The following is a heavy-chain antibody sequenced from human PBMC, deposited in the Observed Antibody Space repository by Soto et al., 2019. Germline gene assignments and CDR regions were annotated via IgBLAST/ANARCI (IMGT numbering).Heavy chain of an antibody. CDR3: ERGFNTGATIEGFDY. V-gene: IGHV1-69*13. CDR1: GATFSGSA. D-gene: IGHD1-1*01. Sequence: SVKVSCKASGATFSGSAFSWVRQAPGQGLEWMGGITPTLGTANYAQHLQGRVTITADESTGTSFMELTSLTSADTAVYYCERGFNTGATIEGFDYWGQGTLVTVSS. J-gene: IGHJ4*02. CDR2: ITPTLGTA.